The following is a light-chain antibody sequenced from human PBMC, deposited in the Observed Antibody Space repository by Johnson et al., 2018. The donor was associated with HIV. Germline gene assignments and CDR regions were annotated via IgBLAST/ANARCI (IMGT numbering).Light chain of an antibody. CDR1: SSNIGNNY. CDR2: ENN. CDR3: GTWDSSLSALYV. Sequence: QSILTQPPSVSAAPGQKVTISCSGSSSNIGNNYISWFQHLPGSAPKLLIYENNKRPSGIPDRFSGSKSGTSATLGITGLQTGDEADYYCGTWDSSLSALYVFGTGTTITVL. V-gene: IGLV1-51*02. J-gene: IGLJ1*01.